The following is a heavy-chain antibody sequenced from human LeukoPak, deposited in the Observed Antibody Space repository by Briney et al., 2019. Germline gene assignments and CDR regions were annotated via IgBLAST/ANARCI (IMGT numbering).Heavy chain of an antibody. CDR2: IIPIFGTA. D-gene: IGHD6-6*01. V-gene: IGHV1-69*13. J-gene: IGHJ4*02. CDR3: ASRYSSSSGIDY. CDR1: GGTFSSYA. Sequence: SVTVSCKASGGTFSSYAISWVRQAPGQGLEWMGGIIPIFGTANYAQKFQGRVTITADESTSTAYMELSSLRSEDTAVYYCASRYSSSSGIDYWGQGTLVTVSS.